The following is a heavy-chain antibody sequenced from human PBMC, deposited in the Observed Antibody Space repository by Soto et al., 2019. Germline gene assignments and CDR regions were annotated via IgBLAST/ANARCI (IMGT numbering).Heavy chain of an antibody. Sequence: PSETLSLTCTVSGGSISSYYWSWIRQPPGKGLEWIGYIYYSGSTNYNPSLKSRVTISVDTSKNQFSLKLSSVTAADTAVYYCARGWSGFVTPHDYWGQGTLVTVSA. CDR1: GGSISSYY. CDR2: IYYSGST. J-gene: IGHJ4*02. D-gene: IGHD6-13*01. V-gene: IGHV4-59*01. CDR3: ARGWSGFVTPHDY.